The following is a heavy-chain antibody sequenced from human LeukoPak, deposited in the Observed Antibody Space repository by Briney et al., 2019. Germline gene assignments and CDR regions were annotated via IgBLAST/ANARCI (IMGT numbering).Heavy chain of an antibody. V-gene: IGHV4-61*08. D-gene: IGHD2-2*01. CDR2: IYYSGST. CDR1: GGSISSGGYY. J-gene: IGHJ4*02. Sequence: PSETLSLTCAVSGGSISSGGYYWSWIRQPPGKGLEWIGYIYYSGSTNYNPSLKSRVTISLATSKNQFSLKLSSVTAADTAVYNRARCKAGYDCDFWGQGTLVTVSS. CDR3: ARCKAGYDCDF.